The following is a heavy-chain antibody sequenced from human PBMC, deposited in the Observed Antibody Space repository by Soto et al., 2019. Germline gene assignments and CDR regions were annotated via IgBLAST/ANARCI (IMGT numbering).Heavy chain of an antibody. CDR3: ARDVGGGSGSYLNWFDP. D-gene: IGHD3-10*01. J-gene: IGHJ5*02. CDR1: GGSFSGYY. Sequence: SETLSLTCAVYGGSFSGYYWSWIRQPPGKGLEWIGEINHSGSTNYNPSLKSRVTISVDTSKNQFSLKLSSVTAADTAVYYCARDVGGGSGSYLNWFDPWGQGTLVTVSS. V-gene: IGHV4-34*01. CDR2: INHSGST.